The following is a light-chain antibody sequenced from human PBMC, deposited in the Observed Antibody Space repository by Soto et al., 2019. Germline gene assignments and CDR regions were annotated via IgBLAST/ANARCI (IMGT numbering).Light chain of an antibody. J-gene: IGKJ5*01. CDR3: QQYTGPPTT. CDR2: GAS. V-gene: IGKV3-20*01. CDR1: QTVSSNY. Sequence: EIILTQSPDTLSLSQVERATLSFRASQTVSSNYLAWCQQRPGQAPRLLIYGASTRAAGIPDRFSGSGSGTDFTLTITRLEPEDSAVYFCQQYTGPPTTFGQGTRLEIK.